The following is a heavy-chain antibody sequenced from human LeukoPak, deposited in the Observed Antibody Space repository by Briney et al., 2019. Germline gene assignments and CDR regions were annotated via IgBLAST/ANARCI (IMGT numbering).Heavy chain of an antibody. Sequence: SGGSLRLSCAASGISVKENYVNWVRQAPGKGLEWVSVMFSGGSEYYADSVKGRFTISRDNFRNTVDLQMNNLRAQDTAIYYCAIDTAVTPLGYFDSWGQGTLVTVS. CDR1: GISVKENY. CDR3: AIDTAVTPLGYFDS. D-gene: IGHD4-23*01. V-gene: IGHV3-53*01. CDR2: MFSGGSE. J-gene: IGHJ4*02.